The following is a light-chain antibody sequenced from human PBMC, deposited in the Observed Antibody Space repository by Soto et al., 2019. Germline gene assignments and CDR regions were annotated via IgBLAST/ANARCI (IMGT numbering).Light chain of an antibody. J-gene: IGKJ4*01. CDR2: GAS. Sequence: DIVLTQSPGTLSLSPGERATLSCRASQSVSSSFLGWYQQKPGQAPRLLIYGASTRATGIPDRFSGSGSGTYFTLTINRLEPEDFAVYYCQQYRSSPQTFGGGTKVEIK. CDR3: QQYRSSPQT. CDR1: QSVSSSF. V-gene: IGKV3-20*01.